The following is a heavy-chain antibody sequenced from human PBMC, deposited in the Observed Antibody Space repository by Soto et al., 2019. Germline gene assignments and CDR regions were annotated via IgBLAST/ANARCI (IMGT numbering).Heavy chain of an antibody. CDR1: GFTFSSYG. J-gene: IGHJ6*02. D-gene: IGHD6-13*01. CDR3: ARARYISSSWVNYYYGMDV. V-gene: IGHV3-33*01. Sequence: QVQLVESGGGVVQPGRSLRLSCAASGFTFSSYGMHWVRQAPGKGLEWVAVIWYDGSNKYYADSVKGRFTISRDNSKNTRYLQMNSLVAEDTAVYYCARARYISSSWVNYYYGMDVWGQGTTVTVSS. CDR2: IWYDGSNK.